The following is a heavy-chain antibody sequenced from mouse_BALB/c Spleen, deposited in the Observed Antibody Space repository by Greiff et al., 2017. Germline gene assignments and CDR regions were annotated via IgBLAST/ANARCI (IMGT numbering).Heavy chain of an antibody. CDR1: GYTFTDYN. Sequence: QVQLQQSGPELVKPGASVKIPCKASGYTFTDYNMDWVKQRPGQGLEWIGEINPSNGRTNYNEKFKSKATLTVDKSSSTAYMQLSSLTSEDSAVYYCARWGYYDYDGSYWGQGTLVTVSA. D-gene: IGHD2-4*01. CDR2: INPSNGRT. J-gene: IGHJ3*01. CDR3: ARWGYYDYDGSY. V-gene: IGHV1S81*02.